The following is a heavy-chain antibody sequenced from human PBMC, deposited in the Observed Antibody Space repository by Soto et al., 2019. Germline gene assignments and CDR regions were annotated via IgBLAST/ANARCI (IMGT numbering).Heavy chain of an antibody. CDR2: IYYSGST. Sequence: PSETLSLTFTVSGGSISSYYWSWIRQPPGKGLEWIGYIYYSGSTNYNPSLKSRVTISVDTSKNQFSLKLSSVTAADTAVYYCAGGLDDPGYYFDYWGQGNLVTVSS. CDR1: GGSISSYY. D-gene: IGHD3-16*01. J-gene: IGHJ4*02. V-gene: IGHV4-59*08. CDR3: AGGLDDPGYYFDY.